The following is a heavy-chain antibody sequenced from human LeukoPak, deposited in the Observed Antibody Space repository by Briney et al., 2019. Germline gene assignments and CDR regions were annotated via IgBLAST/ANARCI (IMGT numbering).Heavy chain of an antibody. Sequence: ASVKVSCKASGYTFTSYYMHWVRQAPGQGLEWMGIINPSGGSTSYAQKFQGRVTMTRDTSTSTAYMELSSLRSEDTAVYYCARSYSGGLPRAYWGQGTLVTVSS. V-gene: IGHV1-46*01. CDR3: ARSYSGGLPRAY. D-gene: IGHD6-19*01. CDR1: GYTFTSYY. J-gene: IGHJ4*02. CDR2: INPSGGST.